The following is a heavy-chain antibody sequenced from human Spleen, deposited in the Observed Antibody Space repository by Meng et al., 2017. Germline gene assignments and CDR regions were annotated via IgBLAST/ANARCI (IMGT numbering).Heavy chain of an antibody. CDR1: GGSISSSNW. D-gene: IGHD1-7*01. CDR2: IYHSGST. Sequence: QVQVQASGPGLVKPSGTLSLTCAVSGGSISSSNWWSWVRQPPGKGLEWIGEIYHSGSTNYNPSLKSRVTISVDTSKNQFSLKLSSVTAADTAVYYCARGPWLNWNYPAYFQHWGQGTLVTVSS. J-gene: IGHJ1*01. V-gene: IGHV4-4*02. CDR3: ARGPWLNWNYPAYFQH.